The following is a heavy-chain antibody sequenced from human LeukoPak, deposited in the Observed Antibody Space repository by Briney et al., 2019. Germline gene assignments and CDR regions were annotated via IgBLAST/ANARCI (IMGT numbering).Heavy chain of an antibody. Sequence: SETLSLTCTVSGGSITNYYWSWIRQSAGKGLEWIGRIYTSGSTNYNSSLKSRVTISVDTSKNQFSLKLSSVTAADTAVYYCARLNTAMPRRYFDYWGQGTLVTVSS. V-gene: IGHV4-4*07. D-gene: IGHD5-18*01. CDR3: ARLNTAMPRRYFDY. J-gene: IGHJ4*02. CDR1: GGSITNYY. CDR2: IYTSGST.